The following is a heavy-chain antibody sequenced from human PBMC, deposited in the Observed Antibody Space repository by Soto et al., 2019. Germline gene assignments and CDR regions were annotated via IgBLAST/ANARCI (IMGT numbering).Heavy chain of an antibody. CDR2: ISSSGSTA. CDR3: TRAAWFPYLSFY. Sequence: LRLSCAASGFTFSRFELLWVRQAPGKGVEWIQYISSSGSTAYYASSVEGRYTSSRDKANKSVYLQMDSLRAEDTALYYCTRAAWFPYLSFYWGQGALVTVSS. CDR1: GFTFSRFE. J-gene: IGHJ4*02. D-gene: IGHD3-10*01. V-gene: IGHV3-48*03.